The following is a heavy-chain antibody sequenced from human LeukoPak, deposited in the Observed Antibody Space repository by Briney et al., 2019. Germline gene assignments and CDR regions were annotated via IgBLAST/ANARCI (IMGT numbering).Heavy chain of an antibody. CDR2: ISGSGGST. CDR3: AKDPSPYSSSWNHFDY. Sequence: GGSLRLSCAASGFTFSSYAMSWVRQGLGKGLERVSAISGSGGSTYYADSVKGRFTISRDNSKNTLYLQMNSLRAEDTAVYYCAKDPSPYSSSWNHFDYWGQGTLVTVSS. D-gene: IGHD6-13*01. J-gene: IGHJ4*02. V-gene: IGHV3-23*01. CDR1: GFTFSSYA.